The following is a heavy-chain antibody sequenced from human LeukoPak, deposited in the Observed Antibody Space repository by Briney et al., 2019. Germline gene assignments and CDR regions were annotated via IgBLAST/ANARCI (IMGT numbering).Heavy chain of an antibody. V-gene: IGHV4-34*01. CDR1: GGSFSGYY. CDR2: INHSGST. D-gene: IGHD3-22*01. Sequence: SETLSLTCAVYGGSFSGYYWSWIRQPPGKGLEWIGEINHSGSTNYNPSLKSRVTTSVDTSKNQFSLKLSSVTAADTAVYYCAATYYYDSSGPFGAGYWGQGTLVTVSS. CDR3: AATYYYDSSGPFGAGY. J-gene: IGHJ4*02.